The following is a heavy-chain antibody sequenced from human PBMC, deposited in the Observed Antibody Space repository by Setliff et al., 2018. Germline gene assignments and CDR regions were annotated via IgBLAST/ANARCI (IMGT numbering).Heavy chain of an antibody. V-gene: IGHV4-34*01. D-gene: IGHD3-3*01. CDR3: ARRETYYNFWSGYYAY. CDR2: IYCSGST. Sequence: SETLSLTCAVYGGSFSGYYWSWIRQPPGKGLEWIGSIYCSGSTYYNPSLKSRVTISVDTSKNQFSLKLSSVTAADTAVYYCARRETYYNFWSGYYAYWGQGTLVTVSS. CDR1: GGSFSGYY. J-gene: IGHJ4*02.